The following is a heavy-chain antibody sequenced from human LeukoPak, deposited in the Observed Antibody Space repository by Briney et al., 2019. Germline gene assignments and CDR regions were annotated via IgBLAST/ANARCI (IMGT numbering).Heavy chain of an antibody. CDR2: IYYSGST. CDR3: ARVKREEGWFDP. J-gene: IGHJ5*02. Sequence: SETLSLTCTVSGGSISSGDFYLSWIRQHPGKGLEWIGYIYYSGSTYYYPSLKSRVTMSVDTSKNHFSLRLSSVTAADTAVYYCARVKREEGWFDPWGQGTLVTVSS. CDR1: GGSISSGDFY. V-gene: IGHV4-31*03.